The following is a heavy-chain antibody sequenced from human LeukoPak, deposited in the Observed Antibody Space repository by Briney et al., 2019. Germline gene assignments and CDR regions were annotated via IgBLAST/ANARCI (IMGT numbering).Heavy chain of an antibody. V-gene: IGHV4-61*01. CDR1: GVSVSSGSYY. J-gene: IGHJ6*02. CDR2: IYYSGST. Sequence: PSETLSLTCTVSGVSVSSGSYYWSWIRQPPGKGLEWIGYIYYSGSTNYNPSLKSRVTISVDTSKNQFSLKLSSVTAADTAVYYCARDHTTMVRGVILSTYGMDVWGQGTTVTVSS. CDR3: ARDHTTMVRGVILSTYGMDV. D-gene: IGHD3-10*01.